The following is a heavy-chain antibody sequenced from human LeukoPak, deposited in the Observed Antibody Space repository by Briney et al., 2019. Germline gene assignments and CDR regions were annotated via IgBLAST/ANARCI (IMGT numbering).Heavy chain of an antibody. D-gene: IGHD3-16*01. J-gene: IGHJ4*02. CDR1: GGSISSYH. CDR2: IYTSGST. V-gene: IGHV4-4*07. Sequence: SETLSPTCIVSGGSISSYHWSWIRQPAGKGLEWIGRIYTSGSTDYNPSLKSRVTMSVDTSKNQFSLKLSSVTAADTAVYYCARVGDYALKDWGQGTLVTVSS. CDR3: ARVGDYALKD.